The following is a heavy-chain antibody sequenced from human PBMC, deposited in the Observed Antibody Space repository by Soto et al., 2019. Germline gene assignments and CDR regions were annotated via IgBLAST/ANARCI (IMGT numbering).Heavy chain of an antibody. Sequence: GGSLRLSCAASGFTFRSYSMNWVRQAPGKGLEWVSYISSSSRTIYYAGSVKGRFTISRDNAKNSLYLQMNSLRAEDTAVSYCARAPGWSGAFDIWGQGTMVTVSS. CDR1: GFTFRSYS. CDR2: ISSSSRTI. D-gene: IGHD2-15*01. V-gene: IGHV3-48*04. J-gene: IGHJ3*02. CDR3: ARAPGWSGAFDI.